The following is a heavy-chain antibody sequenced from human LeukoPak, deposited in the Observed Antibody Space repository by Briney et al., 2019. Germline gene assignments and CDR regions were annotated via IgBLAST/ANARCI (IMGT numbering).Heavy chain of an antibody. CDR3: ARGPSYLGYCSGGSCQQRTRKYYFDY. J-gene: IGHJ4*02. Sequence: GASVKVTCKASAYTFTGYYMHWVRQAPGQGLEWMGWINPNSGGTNSAQKFQGRVTMTRDTSIITAYMELSRLRSDDTAVYYCARGPSYLGYCSGGSCQQRTRKYYFDYWGQGTLVTVSS. CDR1: AYTFTGYY. CDR2: INPNSGGT. V-gene: IGHV1-2*02. D-gene: IGHD2-15*01.